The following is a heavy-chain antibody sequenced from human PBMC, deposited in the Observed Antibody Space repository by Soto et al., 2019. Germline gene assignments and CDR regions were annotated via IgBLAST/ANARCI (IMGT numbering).Heavy chain of an antibody. Sequence: SETLSLTCAVYGGSFSGYYWSWIRQPPGKGLEWIGEINHSGSTNYNPSLKSRVTISVDTSKNQFSLKLSSVTAADTAVYYCAREGWSSSWQAINAFDIWGQGTMVTVSS. CDR3: AREGWSSSWQAINAFDI. CDR2: INHSGST. CDR1: GGSFSGYY. J-gene: IGHJ3*02. D-gene: IGHD6-13*01. V-gene: IGHV4-34*01.